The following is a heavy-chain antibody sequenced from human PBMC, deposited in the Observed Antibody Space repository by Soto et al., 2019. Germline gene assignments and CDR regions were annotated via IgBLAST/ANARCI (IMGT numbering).Heavy chain of an antibody. CDR1: GYSFTSYW. D-gene: IGHD3-22*01. V-gene: IGHV5-10-1*01. J-gene: IGHJ6*02. CDR3: ARHAYYYDSSGYYYYYYGMDV. CDR2: IDPSDSYT. Sequence: GESLKISCKGSGYSFTSYWIGWVRQMPGKGLEWMGRIDPSDSYTNYSPSFQGHVTISADKSISTAYLQWSSLKASDTAMYYCARHAYYYDSSGYYYYYYGMDVWGQGTTVTVSS.